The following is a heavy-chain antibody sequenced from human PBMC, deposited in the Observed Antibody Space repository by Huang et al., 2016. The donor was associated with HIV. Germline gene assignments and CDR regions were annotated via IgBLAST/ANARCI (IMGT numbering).Heavy chain of an antibody. CDR1: GGSIRSSDYH. D-gene: IGHD3-10*01. CDR3: ARHREGPVAYYSGWGSHLNYMDV. V-gene: IGHV4-39*01. Sequence: QLLLQESGPGLVKPSEALALTCAVSGGSIRSSDYHWGWIRQSPGKGLEWIGSIYYKGSTHYSPSLKSRVTIAVDTSKNLFFLNLTSMTAADTAVYYWARHREGPVAYYSGWGSHLNYMDVWGRGRTVVVSS. CDR2: IYYKGST. J-gene: IGHJ6*03.